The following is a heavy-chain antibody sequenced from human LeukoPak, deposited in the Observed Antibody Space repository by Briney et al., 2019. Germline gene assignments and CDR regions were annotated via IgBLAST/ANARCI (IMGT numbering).Heavy chain of an antibody. CDR3: ARDYYDSSGYYFRFDY. CDR1: GYTFTSYG. J-gene: IGHJ4*02. Sequence: GASVKVSCKASGYTFTSYGISWVRQAPGQGLEWMGWISAYNGNTNYAQKLQGRVTMTTDKSTSTAYMELSSLRSEDTAVYYCARDYYDSSGYYFRFDYWGQGTLVTVSS. CDR2: ISAYNGNT. V-gene: IGHV1-18*01. D-gene: IGHD3-22*01.